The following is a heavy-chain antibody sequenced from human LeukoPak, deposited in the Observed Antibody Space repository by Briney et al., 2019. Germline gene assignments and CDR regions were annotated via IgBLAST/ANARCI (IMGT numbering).Heavy chain of an antibody. CDR2: IYHSGST. CDR1: GGSISSSSYY. V-gene: IGHV4-39*07. D-gene: IGHD3/OR15-3a*01. J-gene: IGHJ3*02. CDR3: ARVRDWSAFDI. Sequence: SETLSLTCTVSGGSISSSSYYWGWIRQPPGKGLEWIGSIYHSGSTYYNPSLKSRVTISVDTSKNQFSLKLSSVTAADTAVYYCARVRDWSAFDIWGQGTMVTVSS.